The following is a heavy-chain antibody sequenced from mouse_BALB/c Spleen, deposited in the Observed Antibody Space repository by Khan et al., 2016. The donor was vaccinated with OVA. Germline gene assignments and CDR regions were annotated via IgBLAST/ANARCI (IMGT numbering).Heavy chain of an antibody. J-gene: IGHJ3*01. Sequence: VQLKESGAELVKPGASVKLSCSASGFNIKDTYIHWMEQRPEQGLEWIGRIDPPNDDSKYGPKFQAKATLTADTSSNTAYLQLSSLTSEDTAVYYCATLYGNSFAFWGQGTLVSVSA. D-gene: IGHD2-1*01. CDR2: IDPPNDDS. CDR3: ATLYGNSFAF. CDR1: GFNIKDTY. V-gene: IGHV14-3*02.